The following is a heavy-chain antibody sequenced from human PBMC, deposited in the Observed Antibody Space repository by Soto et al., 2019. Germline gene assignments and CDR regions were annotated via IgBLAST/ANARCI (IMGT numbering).Heavy chain of an antibody. V-gene: IGHV1-69*13. D-gene: IGHD3-16*02. CDR2: IIPLFGTT. CDR3: ATNNRASYHFDY. CDR1: GGTFSSYA. J-gene: IGHJ4*02. Sequence: ASVKVSCKAFGGTFSSYAISWVRQAPGQGLEWMGGIIPLFGTTNYAPKFQGRVAITADERARTAYMDLSSLKSEDTAVYYCATNNRASYHFDYWGQGTLVTVSS.